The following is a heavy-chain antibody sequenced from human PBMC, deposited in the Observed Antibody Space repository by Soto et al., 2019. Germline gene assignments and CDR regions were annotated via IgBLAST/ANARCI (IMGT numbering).Heavy chain of an antibody. CDR2: INPNSGGT. D-gene: IGHD2-15*01. V-gene: IGHV1-2*02. CDR3: ARGDVRVVASFDP. J-gene: IGHJ5*02. CDR1: GYTFTDYY. Sequence: QVQLVQSGAEVKKPGASVKVSCKASGYTFTDYYIHWVRQAPGQGLEWMGWINPNSGGTNYAQKFQGRVTVTRDTSISTAYMELSRLISDDTAVYYCARGDVRVVASFDPWGQGALVTVSS.